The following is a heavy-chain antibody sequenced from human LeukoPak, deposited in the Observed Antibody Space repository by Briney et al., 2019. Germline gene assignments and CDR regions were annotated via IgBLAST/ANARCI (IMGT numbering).Heavy chain of an antibody. J-gene: IGHJ4*02. CDR3: ARSNYDSSGPAGESDY. CDR1: GYSFTSYW. V-gene: IGHV5-10-1*01. D-gene: IGHD3-22*01. Sequence: GESLKISCKGSGYSFTSYWISWVRQMPGKGLEWMGRIDPSDSYTNHSPSFQGHVTISADKSISTAYLQWSSLKASDTAMYYCARSNYDSSGPAGESDYWGQGTLVTVSS. CDR2: IDPSDSYT.